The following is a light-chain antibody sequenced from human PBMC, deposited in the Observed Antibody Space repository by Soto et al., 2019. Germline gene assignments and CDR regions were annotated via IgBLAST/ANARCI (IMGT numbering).Light chain of an antibody. J-gene: IGKJ1*01. CDR3: QQFDSSVT. V-gene: IGKV3-20*01. CDR2: GAC. Sequence: EIVLTQSPGSLSLSPGERATLSCRASQSVSSTFFAWYQQRPGQAPRLLMYGACSRATGIPERFSGSGSGTDFTLTISRLEPEDFAVYYCQQFDSSVTFGQGTKVEIK. CDR1: QSVSSTF.